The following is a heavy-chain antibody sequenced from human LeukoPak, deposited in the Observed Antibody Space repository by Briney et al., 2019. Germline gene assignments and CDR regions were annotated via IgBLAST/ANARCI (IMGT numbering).Heavy chain of an antibody. CDR3: AREGCSSTSCYSRPRAFDI. V-gene: IGHV4-61*01. J-gene: IGHJ3*02. CDR1: GGSVSSGTYY. CDR2: IYYSGST. D-gene: IGHD2-2*02. Sequence: SQTLSLTCTVSGGSVSSGTYYWSWIRQPPGKGLEWIGYIYYSGSTNYNPSLKSRVTISVDTSKNQFSLKLSSVTAADTAVYYCAREGCSSTSCYSRPRAFDIWGQGTMVTVSS.